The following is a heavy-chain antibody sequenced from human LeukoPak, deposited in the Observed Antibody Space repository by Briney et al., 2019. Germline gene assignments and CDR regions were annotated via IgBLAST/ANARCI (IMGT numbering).Heavy chain of an antibody. V-gene: IGHV1-18*01. CDR2: ISAYNGNT. D-gene: IGHD6-13*01. Sequence: ASVKVSCKASGGTFSSYAISWVRQAPGQGLEWMGWISAYNGNTNYAQKLQGRVTMTTDTSTSTAYMELRSLRSDDTAVYYCARDRGIAAAGTLDYWGQGTLVTVSS. CDR1: GGTFSSYA. J-gene: IGHJ4*02. CDR3: ARDRGIAAAGTLDY.